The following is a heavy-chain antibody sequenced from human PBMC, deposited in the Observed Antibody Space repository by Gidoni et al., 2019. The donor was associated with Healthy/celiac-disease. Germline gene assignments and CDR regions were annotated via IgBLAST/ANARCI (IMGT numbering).Heavy chain of an antibody. CDR3: AREPPGTTTVALGAFDI. CDR1: AFTVSSNY. D-gene: IGHD4-17*01. Sequence: EVQLVETGGGLIQPGGSLRLSCAASAFTVSSNYMSWVRQAPGQGLEWVSVIYSGGSTYYADPVKGRFTISRDNSKNTLYLQMNSLRAEDTAVYYCAREPPGTTTVALGAFDIWGQGTMVTVSS. J-gene: IGHJ3*02. V-gene: IGHV3-53*02. CDR2: IYSGGST.